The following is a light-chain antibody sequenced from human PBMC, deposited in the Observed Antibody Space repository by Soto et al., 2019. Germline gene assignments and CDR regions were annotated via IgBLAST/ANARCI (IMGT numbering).Light chain of an antibody. CDR1: QSVSIY. J-gene: IGKJ4*01. V-gene: IGKV3-11*01. CDR3: QQRSNWLT. Sequence: EIVLTQSPATLSLSPGERATLSCRASQSVSIYLAWYQQKPGQAPRLLIYAASNRATGIPARFSGSGSGTDFTLTISSLEPEDFAVYYCQQRSNWLTFGGGTKVDIK. CDR2: AAS.